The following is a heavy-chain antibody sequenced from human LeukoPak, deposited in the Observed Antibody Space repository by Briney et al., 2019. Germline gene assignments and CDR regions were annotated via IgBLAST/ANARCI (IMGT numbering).Heavy chain of an antibody. CDR3: ARVSSSWSDAFDI. D-gene: IGHD6-13*01. J-gene: IGHJ3*02. CDR2: IYYSGST. CDR1: GGSISSYY. V-gene: IGHV4-59*01. Sequence: SETLSLTCTVSGGSISSYYWSWIRQPPGKGPEWIGYIYYSGSTNYNPSLKSRVTISVDTSKNQFSLKLSSVTAADTAVYYCARVSSSWSDAFDIWGQGTMVTVSS.